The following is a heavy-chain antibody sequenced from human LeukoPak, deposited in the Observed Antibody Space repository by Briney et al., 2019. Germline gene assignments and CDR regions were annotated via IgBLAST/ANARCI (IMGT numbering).Heavy chain of an antibody. V-gene: IGHV3-13*04. CDR2: IGTSGDT. D-gene: IGHD6-19*01. J-gene: IGHJ4*02. CDR3: SRVGSLGWPNYFDS. Sequence: GGSLRVSCAASGFTFSSYDIHWVRQATGKGLEWVSVIGTSGDTYYAGSVKGRFTISRENAKNSLYLQMNSLTAGDTAVYFCSRVGSLGWPNYFDSWGQGTLVTVSS. CDR1: GFTFSSYD.